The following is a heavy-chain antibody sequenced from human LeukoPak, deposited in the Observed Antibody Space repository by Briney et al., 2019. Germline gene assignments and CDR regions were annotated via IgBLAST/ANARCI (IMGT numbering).Heavy chain of an antibody. V-gene: IGHV4-34*01. D-gene: IGHD3-10*01. CDR1: GGSFSGYY. Sequence: SETLSLTCAVYGGSFSGYYWSWIRQPPAKGLEWIGEINHSGSTNYNPSLKSRVTISVDTSKNQFSLKLSSVTAADTAVYYCARGGVTLVRGVTIAYPFDYWGQGTLVTVSS. J-gene: IGHJ4*02. CDR3: ARGGVTLVRGVTIAYPFDY. CDR2: INHSGST.